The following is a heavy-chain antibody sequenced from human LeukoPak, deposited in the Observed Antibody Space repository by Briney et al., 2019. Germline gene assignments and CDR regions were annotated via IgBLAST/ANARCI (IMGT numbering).Heavy chain of an antibody. D-gene: IGHD5-18*01. J-gene: IGHJ5*02. Sequence: PSETLSLTCTVSGGSISSGSYYWSWIRQPAGKGLEWIGRIYTSGSTNYNPSLKSRVTMSVDTSKYYFSLKLSSVTAADTAVYYCARYSYGGEDWFDPWGQGTLVTVSS. CDR1: GGSISSGSYY. CDR3: ARYSYGGEDWFDP. CDR2: IYTSGST. V-gene: IGHV4-61*02.